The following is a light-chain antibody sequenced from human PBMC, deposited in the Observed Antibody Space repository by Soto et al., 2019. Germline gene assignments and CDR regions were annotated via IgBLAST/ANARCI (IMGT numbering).Light chain of an antibody. J-gene: IGKJ4*01. CDR2: WAS. Sequence: DIVMTQSPDSLPVSLGERATISCKSSQSVLYSVNNKNYMGRYQQRPGQPPKLLIYWASTRESGVPDRFRGSGSGTDFTLTISSVQAEDVAVYFCHQYYDAPLTFGRGTKVELK. CDR3: HQYYDAPLT. CDR1: QSVLYSVNNKNY. V-gene: IGKV4-1*01.